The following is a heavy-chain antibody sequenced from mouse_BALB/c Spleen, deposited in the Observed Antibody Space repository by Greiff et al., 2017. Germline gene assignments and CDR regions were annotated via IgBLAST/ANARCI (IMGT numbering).Heavy chain of an antibody. CDR1: GFTFSDYY. D-gene: IGHD2-2*01. CDR2: ISDGGSYT. J-gene: IGHJ4*01. CDR3: ARDRGLNYAMDY. V-gene: IGHV5-4*02. Sequence: EVKLVESGGGLVKPGGSLKLSCAASGFTFSDYYMYWVRQTPEKRLEWVATISDGGSYTYYPDSVKGRFTISRDNAKNNLYLQMSSLKSEDTAMYYCARDRGLNYAMDYWGQGTSVTVSS.